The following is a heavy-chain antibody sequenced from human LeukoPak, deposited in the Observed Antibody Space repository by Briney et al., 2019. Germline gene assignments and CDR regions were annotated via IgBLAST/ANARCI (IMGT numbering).Heavy chain of an antibody. V-gene: IGHV3-48*01. Sequence: GGSLRLSCAASEFTFSDTWMSWVRQAPGKGLEWVSYISSSSSTIYYADSVKGRFTISRDNAKNSLYLQMNSLRAEDTAVYYCASYHYGDHRGQGTLVTVSS. CDR2: ISSSSSTI. CDR3: ASYHYGDH. J-gene: IGHJ4*01. CDR1: EFTFSDTW.